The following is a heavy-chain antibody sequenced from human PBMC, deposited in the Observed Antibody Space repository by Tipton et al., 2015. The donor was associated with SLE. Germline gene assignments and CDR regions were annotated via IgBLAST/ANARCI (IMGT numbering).Heavy chain of an antibody. Sequence: TLSLTCTVSGYSLSSDYWSWIRQPPGKGLEWIGYINHSGNTNYNPSLKRRVTISVDTSKNQFSLKLSSVTPADTAVYYCARDTNWGLDYWGQGILVTVSS. V-gene: IGHV4-59*01. J-gene: IGHJ4*02. D-gene: IGHD3-16*01. CDR1: GYSLSSDY. CDR2: INHSGNT. CDR3: ARDTNWGLDY.